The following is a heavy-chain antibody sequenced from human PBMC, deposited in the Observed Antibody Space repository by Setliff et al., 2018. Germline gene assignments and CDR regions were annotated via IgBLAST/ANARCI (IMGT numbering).Heavy chain of an antibody. V-gene: IGHV4-34*01. CDR1: GGTFSDYH. J-gene: IGHJ4*02. D-gene: IGHD6-6*01. CDR2: INHRGST. Sequence: SETLSLTCAAYGGTFSDYHWTWIRQSPEKGLEWIGEINHRGSTNYNPSLKSRVTISIDTSKDQFSLKLISMTAADTAVYYCARGRNIAARLLDSWGQGTQVTVPQ. CDR3: ARGRNIAARLLDS.